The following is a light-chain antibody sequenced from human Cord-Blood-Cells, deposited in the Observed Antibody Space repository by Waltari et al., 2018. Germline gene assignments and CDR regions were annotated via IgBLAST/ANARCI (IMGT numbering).Light chain of an antibody. CDR1: SSDVGGYNH. CDR3: SSYSGSSTIVV. J-gene: IGLJ2*01. V-gene: IGLV2-14*01. CDR2: DVS. Sequence: QSALTQPASVSGSPGQSITISCTGTSSDVGGYNHVSWYQQHPGKAPKLMIYDVSNRPSGVSNSFSGSKSGGTTSLIISGLQAADEDDYYCSSYSGSSTIVVFGGGTKLTVL.